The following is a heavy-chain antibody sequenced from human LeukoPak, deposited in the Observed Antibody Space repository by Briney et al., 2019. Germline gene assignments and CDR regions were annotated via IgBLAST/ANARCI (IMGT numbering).Heavy chain of an antibody. CDR2: IYSVGST. CDR1: GFTFSSYW. D-gene: IGHD1-26*01. J-gene: IGHJ1*01. Sequence: GGSLRLSCAASGFTFSSYWMTWIRQAPGKGLECVSVIYSVGSTYYADSVKGRFTISRDNSKNTVYLQMNSLRAEDTAVYYCARGPGGGATSGFFQHWGQGTLVTVSS. CDR3: ARGPGGGATSGFFQH. V-gene: IGHV3-53*01.